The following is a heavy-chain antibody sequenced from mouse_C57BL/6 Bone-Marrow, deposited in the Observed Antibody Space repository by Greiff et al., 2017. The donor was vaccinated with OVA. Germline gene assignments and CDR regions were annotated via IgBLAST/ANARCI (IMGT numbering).Heavy chain of an antibody. CDR3: ARHALDV. Sequence: EVKLVESGGGLVQPGGSLKLSCAASGFTFSDYYMYWVRQTPEKRLEWVAYISNGGGSTYYPDTVKGRFTISRANAKNTLYLQMSRLKSEDTAMYYCARHALDVWGTGTTVTVSS. V-gene: IGHV5-12*01. CDR2: ISNGGGST. CDR1: GFTFSDYY. J-gene: IGHJ1*03.